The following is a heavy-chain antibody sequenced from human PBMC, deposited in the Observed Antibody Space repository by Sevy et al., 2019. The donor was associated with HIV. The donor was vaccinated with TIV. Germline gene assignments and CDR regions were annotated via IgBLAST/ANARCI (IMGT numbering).Heavy chain of an antibody. J-gene: IGHJ4*02. CDR2: ISSGGSII. CDR1: TFTFSDYY. Sequence: GGSLRLSCAASTFTFSDYYMTWIRQAPGKGLECVSHISSGGSIIYYADSVKGRFTISRDNAKNSLYLQMHSLRAEDTAVYYCARDRRNYAGQYFDYWGQGTLVTVSS. CDR3: ARDRRNYAGQYFDY. D-gene: IGHD1-7*01. V-gene: IGHV3-11*01.